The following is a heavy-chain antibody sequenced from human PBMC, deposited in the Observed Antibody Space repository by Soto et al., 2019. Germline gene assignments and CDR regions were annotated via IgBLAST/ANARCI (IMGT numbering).Heavy chain of an antibody. D-gene: IGHD5-18*01. CDR3: ARDPGYSYGPPDY. J-gene: IGHJ4*02. CDR2: INTDGSST. CDR1: GFTFSSYD. V-gene: IGHV3-74*01. Sequence: PGGSLRLSCVASGFTFSSYDMTWVRQAPGKGLEWVSRINTDGSSTTYADSVQGRFTISRDNAKNSLYLQMNSLRDEDTAVYYCARDPGYSYGPPDYWGQGTLVTVSS.